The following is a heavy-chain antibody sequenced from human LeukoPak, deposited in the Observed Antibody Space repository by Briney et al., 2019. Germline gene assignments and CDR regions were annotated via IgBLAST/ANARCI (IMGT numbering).Heavy chain of an antibody. Sequence: GGSLRLSCATSGFTFSSYSMNWVRQAPGKVLEWVSSISSSTSYIYYGDSVKGRFTISRDNAKNSLYLQMNSLRAEDTAVYYCVRDLAAEGYFDSWGQGTLVAVSS. J-gene: IGHJ4*02. CDR1: GFTFSSYS. D-gene: IGHD2-15*01. CDR3: VRDLAAEGYFDS. V-gene: IGHV3-21*01. CDR2: ISSSTSYI.